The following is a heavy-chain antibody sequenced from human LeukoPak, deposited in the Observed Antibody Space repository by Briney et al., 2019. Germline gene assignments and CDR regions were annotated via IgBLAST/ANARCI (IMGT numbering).Heavy chain of an antibody. V-gene: IGHV4-30-4*01. J-gene: IGHJ3*02. D-gene: IGHD3-10*01. Sequence: KPSETLSLTCTVSGGSISSGDYYWSWIRQPPGKGLEWIGYIYYSGSTYYNPSLKSRVTISVDTSKNQFSLKLSSVTAADTAVYYCASGLWFGEYVDAFDIWGQGTMVTVSS. CDR1: GGSISSGDYY. CDR2: IYYSGST. CDR3: ASGLWFGEYVDAFDI.